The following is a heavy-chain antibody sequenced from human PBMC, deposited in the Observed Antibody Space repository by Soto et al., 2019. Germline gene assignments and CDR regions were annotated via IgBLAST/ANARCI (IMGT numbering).Heavy chain of an antibody. J-gene: IGHJ4*02. CDR3: SRGGGCPDY. CDR1: GGTIISYY. V-gene: IGHV4-59*08. CDR2: ICYNGST. D-gene: IGHD1-26*01. Sequence: QVQLQESGPGLVKPSETLSLTCTVSGGTIISYYWSWIRQPPGKGLEWIGNICYNGSTNYNPSLKSRVTISVDTAKNLFYLLLSPVTAANTAVYYCSRGGGCPDYWRQGTLVSVSS.